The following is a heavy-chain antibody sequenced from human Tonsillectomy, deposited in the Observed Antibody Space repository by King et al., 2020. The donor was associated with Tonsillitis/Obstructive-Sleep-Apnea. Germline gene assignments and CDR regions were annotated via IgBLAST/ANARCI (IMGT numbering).Heavy chain of an antibody. J-gene: IGHJ6*03. Sequence: VQLVESGGGLVQPGRSLRLSCAASGFTFGDYAMTWVRQAPGKGLEWVGFIRSKASGGTTEYAASVKGRFTISRDDCKSIAYLQMNSLKNEDTAVYYCTRVQNYYDFWSGYYFYHYIGVWGREPAVTVSS. CDR3: TRVQNYYDFWSGYYFYHYIGV. CDR1: GFTFGDYA. V-gene: IGHV3-49*04. D-gene: IGHD3-3*01. CDR2: IRSKASGGTT.